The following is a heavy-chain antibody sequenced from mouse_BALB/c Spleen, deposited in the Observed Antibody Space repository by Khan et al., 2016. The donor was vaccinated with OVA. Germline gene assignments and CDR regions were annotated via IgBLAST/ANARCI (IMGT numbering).Heavy chain of an antibody. Sequence: EVQLKQSGPELVKPGASVKISCKASGYSFTGYFIHWVMQSHGKSLEWIGRINPHIGETFYNQKFRGKATLTVDASSSTAHMELRSLASEDAAVYCCARIYGSDFDYWGQGTTLTVSS. V-gene: IGHV1-20*02. CDR2: INPHIGET. J-gene: IGHJ2*01. D-gene: IGHD1-1*01. CDR1: GYSFTGYF. CDR3: ARIYGSDFDY.